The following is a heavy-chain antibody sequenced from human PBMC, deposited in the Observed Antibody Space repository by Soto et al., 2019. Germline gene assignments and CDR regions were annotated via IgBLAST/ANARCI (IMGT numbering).Heavy chain of an antibody. CDR1: GFTFSSYG. D-gene: IGHD3-3*01. J-gene: IGHJ3*02. CDR2: IWYDGSNK. Sequence: GGSLRLSCAASGFTFSSYGMHWVRQAPGKGLEWVAVIWYDGSNKYYADSVKGRFTISRDNSKNTLYLQMNSLRAEDTAVYYCARDMGSDFWSGYYKGAFDIWGQGTMVTVSS. V-gene: IGHV3-33*01. CDR3: ARDMGSDFWSGYYKGAFDI.